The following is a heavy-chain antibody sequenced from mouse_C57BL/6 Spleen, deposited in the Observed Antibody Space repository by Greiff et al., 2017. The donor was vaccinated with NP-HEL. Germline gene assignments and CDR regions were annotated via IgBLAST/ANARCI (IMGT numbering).Heavy chain of an antibody. CDR3: AREGAYSNYEDAMDY. J-gene: IGHJ4*01. CDR2: ISYDGSN. D-gene: IGHD2-5*01. Sequence: EVQLQESGPGLVKPSQSLSLPCSVTGYSITSGYYWNWIRQFPGNKLEWMGYISYDGSNNYNPSLKNRISITRDTSKNQFFLKLNSVTTEDTATYYCAREGAYSNYEDAMDYWGQGTSVTVSS. V-gene: IGHV3-6*01. CDR1: GYSITSGYY.